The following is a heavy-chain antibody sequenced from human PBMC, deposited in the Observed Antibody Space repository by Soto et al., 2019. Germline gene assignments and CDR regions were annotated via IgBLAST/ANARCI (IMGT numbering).Heavy chain of an antibody. CDR3: ARNVNLNPPSSGWHLYWYFDL. J-gene: IGHJ2*01. V-gene: IGHV3-30-3*01. CDR2: ISYDGSNT. CDR1: GFTFSSYA. D-gene: IGHD6-19*01. Sequence: PGGSLRLSCAASGFTFSSYAMHWVRQAPGKGLEWVAVISYDGSNTYYADSVKGRFTISRDNAKNTLYLQMNSLRAEDTAVYYCARNVNLNPPSSGWHLYWYFDLWGGGTLVTASS.